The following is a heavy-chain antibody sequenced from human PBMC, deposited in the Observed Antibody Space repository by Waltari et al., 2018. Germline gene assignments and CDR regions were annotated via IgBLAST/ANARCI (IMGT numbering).Heavy chain of an antibody. J-gene: IGHJ4*02. CDR1: GYTFTGSY. V-gene: IGHV1-2*06. D-gene: IGHD3-3*01. CDR2: INPNSGGT. CDR3: ATETRFLEWLLGPFDY. Sequence: QVQLVQSGAEVKKPGASVKVSCKASGYTFTGSYMTWVRQAPGQGLEWMGRINPNSGGTNYAQKFQGRVTMTRDTSISTAYMELSRLRSDDTAVYYCATETRFLEWLLGPFDYWGQGTLVTVSS.